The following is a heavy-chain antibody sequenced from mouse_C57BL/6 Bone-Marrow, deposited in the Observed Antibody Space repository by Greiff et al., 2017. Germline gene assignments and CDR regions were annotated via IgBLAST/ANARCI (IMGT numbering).Heavy chain of an antibody. CDR3: ASDRLRRPYFDY. D-gene: IGHD2-4*01. Sequence: EVQLQESGPVLVKPGASVKMSCKASGYTFTDYYMNWVKQSHGKSLEWIGVINPYNGGTSYNQKFKGKATLTVAKSSSTAYMELNSLTSEDSAVYYCASDRLRRPYFDYWGQGTTLTVSS. J-gene: IGHJ2*01. CDR2: INPYNGGT. V-gene: IGHV1-19*01. CDR1: GYTFTDYY.